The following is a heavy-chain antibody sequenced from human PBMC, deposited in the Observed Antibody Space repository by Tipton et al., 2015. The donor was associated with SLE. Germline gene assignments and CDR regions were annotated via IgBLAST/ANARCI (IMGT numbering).Heavy chain of an antibody. D-gene: IGHD3-22*01. J-gene: IGHJ3*02. CDR1: GFTFDDYA. CDR2: ISGSGGST. CDR3: AKAQYYYDSSGHWVDAFDI. V-gene: IGHV3-23*01. Sequence: SLRLSCAASGFTFDDYAMHWVRQAPGKGLEWVSAISGSGGSTYYADSVKGRFTISRDNSKNTLYLQMNSLRAEDTAVYYCAKAQYYYDSSGHWVDAFDIWGQGTMVTVSS.